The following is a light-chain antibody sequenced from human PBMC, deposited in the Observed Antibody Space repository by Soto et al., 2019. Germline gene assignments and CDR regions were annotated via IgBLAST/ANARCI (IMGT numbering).Light chain of an antibody. CDR1: SSNVGGYNY. V-gene: IGLV2-11*01. CDR3: CSYAGSYSWV. J-gene: IGLJ3*02. CDR2: DVT. Sequence: QSVLTQPRSVSGSPGQSVTISCTGTSSNVGGYNYVSWYQQHPGIAPQLIIYDVTKRPSGVPDRFSGSKSGNTASLTISGLQAEDEADYYYCSYAGSYSWVFGGGTKLTVL.